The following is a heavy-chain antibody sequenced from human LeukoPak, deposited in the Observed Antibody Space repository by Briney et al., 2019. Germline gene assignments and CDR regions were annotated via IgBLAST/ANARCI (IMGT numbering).Heavy chain of an antibody. CDR3: ARRRFVRGPDVVNPFDY. J-gene: IGHJ4*02. CDR1: GGSISSYY. V-gene: IGHV4-4*07. D-gene: IGHD2-8*01. Sequence: ASETLSLTCTVSGGSISSYYWSWIRQPAGKGLEWIGRIYTSGSTNYNPSLKSRVTMSVDTSKNQFSLKLSSVTAADTAVYYCARRRFVRGPDVVNPFDYWGQGTLVTVSS. CDR2: IYTSGST.